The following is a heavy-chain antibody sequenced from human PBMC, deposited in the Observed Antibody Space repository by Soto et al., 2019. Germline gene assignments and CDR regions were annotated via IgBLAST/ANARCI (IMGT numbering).Heavy chain of an antibody. J-gene: IGHJ4*02. V-gene: IGHV5-51*03. Sequence: GESLKISCKASGYSFTNYWIGWVRQMPGKGLEWMAIVNPGDSDTRYSPSFRGPVTISADKSTSTAYLQWSNLRASATAMYYCARPNDNNVAHWGQGTLVTVSS. D-gene: IGHD1-1*01. CDR2: VNPGDSDT. CDR3: ARPNDNNVAH. CDR1: GYSFTNYW.